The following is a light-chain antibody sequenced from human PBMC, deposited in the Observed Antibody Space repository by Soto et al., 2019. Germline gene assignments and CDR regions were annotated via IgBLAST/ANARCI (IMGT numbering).Light chain of an antibody. CDR3: QQYYGPPRT. Sequence: IVMTQSPDSLSVSMDESATINCKSSQSVLYSSNNKNYLAWYQQKPGQPPKLLIYWASTRESGVPDRFSGSGSGTDFTLTISCLQAEDVAVYYCQQYYGPPRTFGQVTKVDIK. V-gene: IGKV4-1*01. CDR2: WAS. CDR1: QSVLYSSNNKNY. J-gene: IGKJ1*01.